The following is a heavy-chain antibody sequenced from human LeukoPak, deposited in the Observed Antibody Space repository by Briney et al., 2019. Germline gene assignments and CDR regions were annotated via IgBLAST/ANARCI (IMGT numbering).Heavy chain of an antibody. CDR2: IYESEST. V-gene: IGHV4-59*01. D-gene: IGHD3-22*01. CDR1: GGSISNYF. CDR3: ARSPPPFYDSSGYHYYYYMDV. Sequence: SETLSLTCTVSGGSISNYFWSWIRQPPGRGLEWIGYIYESESTNYNPSLKSRVTISPDTSEKKFSLKLTSVTAADTAVYYCARSPPPFYDSSGYHYYYYMDVWGKGTTVTVSS. J-gene: IGHJ6*03.